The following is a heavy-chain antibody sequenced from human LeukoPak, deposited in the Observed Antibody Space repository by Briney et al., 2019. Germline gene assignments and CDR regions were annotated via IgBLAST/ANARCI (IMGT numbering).Heavy chain of an antibody. Sequence: SETLSPTCTVSGCSISSGSYYWSWIRQPAGKGLEWIGRIYTSGSTNYNPSLKSRVTISVDTSKNQFSLKLSSVTAADTAVYYCARDRVGYWYFDLWGRGTLVTVSS. CDR2: IYTSGST. V-gene: IGHV4-61*02. CDR3: ARDRVGYWYFDL. CDR1: GCSISSGSYY. D-gene: IGHD1-26*01. J-gene: IGHJ2*01.